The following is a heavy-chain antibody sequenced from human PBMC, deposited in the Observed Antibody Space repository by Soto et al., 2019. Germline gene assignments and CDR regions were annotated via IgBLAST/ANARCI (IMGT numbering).Heavy chain of an antibody. CDR2: IYSGGYT. CDR1: GFTVSNNY. J-gene: IGHJ4*02. CDR3: APDGGGGGY. Sequence: EVQLVESGGGLIQPGGSLRLSCAVSGFTVSNNYMSWVRQAPGKGLEGVSVIYSGGYTAYGDSVKGRFTISRDNSKNTIYLQINSRGAADRAVFYCAPDGGGGGYWGQGTLVTVSS. V-gene: IGHV3-53*01. D-gene: IGHD3-16*01.